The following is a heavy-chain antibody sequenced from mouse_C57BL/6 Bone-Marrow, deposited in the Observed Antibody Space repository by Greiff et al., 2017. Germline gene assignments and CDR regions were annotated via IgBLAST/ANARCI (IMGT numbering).Heavy chain of an antibody. J-gene: IGHJ3*01. CDR3: ARGELPWFAY. V-gene: IGHV1-80*01. CDR1: GYAFSSYW. CDR2: IYPGDGDT. Sequence: QVQLQQSGAELVKPGASVKISCKASGYAFSSYWMNWVKQRPGKGLEWIGQIYPGDGDTNYNGKFKGTATLTADKYSSTAYMHLSSLTSEDSAVYFCARGELPWFAYWGQGTLVTVSA. D-gene: IGHD1-1*01.